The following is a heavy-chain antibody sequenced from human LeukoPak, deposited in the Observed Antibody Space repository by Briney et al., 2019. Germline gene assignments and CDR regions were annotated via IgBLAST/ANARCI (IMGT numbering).Heavy chain of an antibody. CDR1: GFTFSSYA. D-gene: IGHD3-9*01. V-gene: IGHV3-30-3*01. CDR2: ISYDGSNK. CDR3: ARVWATYYDILTGYYCDY. J-gene: IGHJ4*02. Sequence: PGRSLRLSCAASGFTFSSYAMHWVRQAPGKGLEWVAVISYDGSNKYYADSVKGRFTISRDNSKNTLYLQMNSLRAEDTAVYYCARVWATYYDILTGYYCDYWGQGTLVTVSS.